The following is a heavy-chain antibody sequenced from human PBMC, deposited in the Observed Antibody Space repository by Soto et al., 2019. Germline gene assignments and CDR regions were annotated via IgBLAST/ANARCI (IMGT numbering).Heavy chain of an antibody. V-gene: IGHV1-18*01. J-gene: IGHJ6*02. Sequence: QVQLVQSGDEVKKPGASVKVSCKASGYIFVNYGIAWVRQAPGQGLEWMGWISPYTGNTHSATKVQGRLTMTTDTXXSTDYMDLGSLTSDDAAVYYCVMVDNYVTPTPQDVWGQGTTVTVSS. CDR2: ISPYTGNT. CDR1: GYIFVNYG. D-gene: IGHD3-16*01. CDR3: VMVDNYVTPTPQDV.